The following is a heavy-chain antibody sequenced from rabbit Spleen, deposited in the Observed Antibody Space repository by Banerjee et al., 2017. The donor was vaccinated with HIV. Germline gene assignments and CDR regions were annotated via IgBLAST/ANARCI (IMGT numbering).Heavy chain of an antibody. CDR2: IDPLFGTT. CDR3: VRDTWKFSL. V-gene: IGHV1S47*01. J-gene: IGHJ4*01. CDR1: GFDFSSYG. D-gene: IGHD3-1*01. Sequence: QEQLKETGGGLVQPGGSLTLSCKASGFDFSSYGVSWVRQAPGKGLEWIGYIDPLFGTTYYANWVNGRFTISSHNAQNTLYLQLNSLTAADTATYFCVRDTWKFSLWGPGTLVTVS.